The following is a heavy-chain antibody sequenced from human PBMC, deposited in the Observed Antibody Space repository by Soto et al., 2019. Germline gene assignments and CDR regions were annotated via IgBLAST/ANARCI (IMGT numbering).Heavy chain of an antibody. V-gene: IGHV4-31*03. J-gene: IGHJ5*02. CDR1: GGSISSGAYY. D-gene: IGHD6-13*01. CDR3: ARVSATGTHWFDP. Sequence: PSETLSLTCTVSGGSISSGAYYWGWIRQHPGKGLEWIGYISHRGTAYYTPSLKSRVSLSVDPSKSQFSLNVTSLTAADTAVYYCARVSATGTHWFDPWGPGTLVTVSS. CDR2: ISHRGTA.